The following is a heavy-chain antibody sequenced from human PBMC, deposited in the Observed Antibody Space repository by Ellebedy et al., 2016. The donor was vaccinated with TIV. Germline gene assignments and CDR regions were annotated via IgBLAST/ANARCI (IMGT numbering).Heavy chain of an antibody. Sequence: ASVKVSCKASGYTFSSYGISWVRQAPGQGLEWMGWISAYNGDTNYAQKFQGRVTMTTDTFASTAYLELRSLRSDDTAVYYCARGFYEKFDPWGQGTLFTVSS. CDR2: ISAYNGDT. D-gene: IGHD2/OR15-2a*01. V-gene: IGHV1-18*04. CDR3: ARGFYEKFDP. J-gene: IGHJ5*02. CDR1: GYTFSSYG.